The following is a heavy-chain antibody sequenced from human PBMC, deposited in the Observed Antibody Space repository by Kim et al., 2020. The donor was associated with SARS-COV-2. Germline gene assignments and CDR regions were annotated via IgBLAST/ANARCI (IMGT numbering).Heavy chain of an antibody. CDR3: ARDPSNPWNSYGYRPHYFDY. Sequence: ASVKVSCKASGYTFTSYAMNWVRQAPGQGLEWMGWINTNTGNPTYAQGFTGRFVFSLDTSVSTAYLQISSLKAEDTAVYYCARDPSNPWNSYGYRPHYFDYWGQGTLVTVSS. CDR1: GYTFTSYA. D-gene: IGHD5-18*01. J-gene: IGHJ4*02. CDR2: INTNTGNP. V-gene: IGHV7-4-1*02.